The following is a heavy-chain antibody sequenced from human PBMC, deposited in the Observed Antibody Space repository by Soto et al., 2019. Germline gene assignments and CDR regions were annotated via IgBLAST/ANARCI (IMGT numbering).Heavy chain of an antibody. V-gene: IGHV3-23*01. CDR2: MSDSGEKT. D-gene: IGHD7-27*01. Sequence: PGGSLRLSCAASGFTFSSYGMTWGRQAPGKGLEWVTSMSDSGEKTDYADSVMGRFTISRDNSNNKLYLQMNSLRAEDTAVYYCEKENSADWGYLAVWGRGTTVTVSS. J-gene: IGHJ6*02. CDR1: GFTFSSYG. CDR3: EKENSADWGYLAV.